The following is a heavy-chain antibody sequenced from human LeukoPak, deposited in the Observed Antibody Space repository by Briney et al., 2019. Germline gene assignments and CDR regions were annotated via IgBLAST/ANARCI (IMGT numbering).Heavy chain of an antibody. CDR3: ARAVVAASTPSDY. CDR2: ISSEGTFK. D-gene: IGHD2-15*01. CDR1: GFTFNSYA. Sequence: GGTLRLSCVGSGFTFNSYAFHWVRQAPGTGLEWVAVISSEGTFKYYADSVKGRFTISRDKSKKTLSLQMNSLKTEDTAVYYCARAVVAASTPSDYWGQGTLVTVSS. V-gene: IGHV3-30-3*01. J-gene: IGHJ4*02.